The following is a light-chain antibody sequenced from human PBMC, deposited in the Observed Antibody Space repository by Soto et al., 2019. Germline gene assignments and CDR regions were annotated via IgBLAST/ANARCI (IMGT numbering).Light chain of an antibody. V-gene: IGKV1-5*03. CDR1: QSIDSW. CDR3: QQYRSYSRS. Sequence: DIQMTQSPSTLTASVGDRVTITCRASQSIDSWLAWYQQKPGKAPKLLVYKASILESGVPSRFSGSGSGTEITLTVSSLQPDDFATYYCQQYRSYSRSFGGGTKVDIK. J-gene: IGKJ4*01. CDR2: KAS.